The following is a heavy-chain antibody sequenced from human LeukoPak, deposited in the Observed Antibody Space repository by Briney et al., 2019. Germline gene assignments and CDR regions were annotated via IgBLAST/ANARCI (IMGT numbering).Heavy chain of an antibody. CDR1: GGSFSGYF. V-gene: IGHV4-34*01. CDR3: ARALHGGSYFLDY. D-gene: IGHD1-26*01. CDR2: ISHSGST. Sequence: SETLSLTCAVYGGSFSGYFWSYIRQPPGKGLEWLGEISHSGSTNYSPSLKSRVTISVDMSKNQFSLKLSSVTAADTAVYYCARALHGGSYFLDYWGQGSLVTVSS. J-gene: IGHJ4*02.